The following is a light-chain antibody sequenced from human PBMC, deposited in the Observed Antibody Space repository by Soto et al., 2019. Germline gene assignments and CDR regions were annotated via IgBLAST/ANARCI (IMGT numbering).Light chain of an antibody. Sequence: QSALTQPASVSGSPGQSITISCTGTSSDVGGYNYVSWYQQHPGKAPKLMIYDVSNRPSGVSNRFSGSKSGNTASLTISGLQAEDEADYYCSPHTRRTTLHVFGTGTNATVL. J-gene: IGLJ1*01. CDR1: SSDVGGYNY. CDR2: DVS. CDR3: SPHTRRTTLHV. V-gene: IGLV2-14*01.